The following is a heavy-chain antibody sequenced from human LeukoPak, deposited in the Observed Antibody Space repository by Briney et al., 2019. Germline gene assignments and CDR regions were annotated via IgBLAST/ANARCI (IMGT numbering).Heavy chain of an antibody. CDR1: GGSFSGYY. D-gene: IGHD2-15*01. CDR3: ARGIVVVAQLGFYFYYMDV. CDR2: INHSGST. Sequence: SETLSLTCAVYGGSFSGYYWSWIRQPPGKGLEWIGEINHSGSTNYNPSLKSRVTISVDTSKNQFSLKLSSVTAADTAVYYCARGIVVVAQLGFYFYYMDVWGKGTTVTVSS. V-gene: IGHV4-34*01. J-gene: IGHJ6*03.